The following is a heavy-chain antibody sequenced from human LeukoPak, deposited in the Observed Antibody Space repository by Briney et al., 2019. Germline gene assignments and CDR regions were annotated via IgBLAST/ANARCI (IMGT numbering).Heavy chain of an antibody. CDR2: ISSSSSTI. CDR1: GFTFSSSS. J-gene: IGHJ4*02. D-gene: IGHD6-13*01. Sequence: GGSLRLSCAASGFTFSSSSMNWVRQAPGKGLEWVSYISSSSSTIYYADSLKGRFTISRDNAKNSLYLQMNSLRAEDTAVYYCARGREVAAAGYFDYWGQGTLVTVSS. V-gene: IGHV3-48*01. CDR3: ARGREVAAAGYFDY.